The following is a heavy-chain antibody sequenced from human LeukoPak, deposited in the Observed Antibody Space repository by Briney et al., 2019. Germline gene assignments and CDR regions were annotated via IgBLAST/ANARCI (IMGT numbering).Heavy chain of an antibody. J-gene: IGHJ4*02. Sequence: SETLSLTCTVSGGSISSSSYYWGWIRQPPGKGREWIGSIYYSGSTYYNPSLKSRVTISVDTSKNQFSLKLSSVTAADTAVYYCARRAPYGDLYFDYWGQGTLVTVSS. CDR1: GGSISSSSYY. CDR3: ARRAPYGDLYFDY. D-gene: IGHD4-17*01. CDR2: IYYSGST. V-gene: IGHV4-39*01.